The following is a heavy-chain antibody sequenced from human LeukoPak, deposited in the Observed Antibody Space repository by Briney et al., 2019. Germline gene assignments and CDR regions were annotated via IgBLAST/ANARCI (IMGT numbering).Heavy chain of an antibody. V-gene: IGHV3-7*01. Sequence: GGSLRLSCAASGFTFSSYSMNWVRQAPGKGLEWVANIRQDGSEKYYVDSVKGRFTISRDNAKNSLYLQMNSLRAEDTAVYYCARRYFDYWGQGTLVTVSS. J-gene: IGHJ4*02. CDR1: GFTFSSYS. CDR3: ARRYFDY. CDR2: IRQDGSEK.